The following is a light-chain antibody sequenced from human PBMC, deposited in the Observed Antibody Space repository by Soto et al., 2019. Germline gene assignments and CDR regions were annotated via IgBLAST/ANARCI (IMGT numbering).Light chain of an antibody. Sequence: QSALTQPASVSGSPGQSITISCTGTSSDVGSYNLVSWHQQHPGKAPKLMIYEGSKRPSGVSNRFSGSKSGNTASLTISGLQAEDEADYYCSSYAGSSTWVFGGGTKLTVL. CDR1: SSDVGSYNL. CDR2: EGS. V-gene: IGLV2-23*01. CDR3: SSYAGSSTWV. J-gene: IGLJ3*02.